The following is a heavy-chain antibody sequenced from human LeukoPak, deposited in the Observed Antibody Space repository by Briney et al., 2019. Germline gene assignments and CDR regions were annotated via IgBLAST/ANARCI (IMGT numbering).Heavy chain of an antibody. D-gene: IGHD5-18*01. Sequence: PGGSLKLSCAASGFTFSGSAMHWVRQASGKGLEWVGRIRSKANSYATAYAAPVKGRFTISRDDSKNTAYLQMNSLKTEDTAVYYCTLVDTAMVPYYYYGMDVWGQGTTVTVSS. V-gene: IGHV3-73*01. CDR3: TLVDTAMVPYYYYGMDV. CDR2: IRSKANSYAT. CDR1: GFTFSGSA. J-gene: IGHJ6*02.